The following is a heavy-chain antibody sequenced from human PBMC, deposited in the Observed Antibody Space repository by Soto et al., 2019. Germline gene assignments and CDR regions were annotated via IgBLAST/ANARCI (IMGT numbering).Heavy chain of an antibody. CDR1: GYSFTSYW. D-gene: IGHD3-22*01. J-gene: IGHJ3*01. Sequence: PGESLKISCKGSGYSFTSYWIGWVRQMPGKGLELMGIIYPGDSDTRYSPSFQGPVTISADKSISTAYLQWSSLRAEDTAVYYCARDQLYYNDISGRPLNAFDVWGQGTMVTV. CDR3: ARDQLYYNDISGRPLNAFDV. V-gene: IGHV5-51*01. CDR2: IYPGDSDT.